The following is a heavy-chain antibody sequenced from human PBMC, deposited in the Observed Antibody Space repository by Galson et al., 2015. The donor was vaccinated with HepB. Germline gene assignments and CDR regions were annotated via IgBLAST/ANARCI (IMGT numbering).Heavy chain of an antibody. J-gene: IGHJ4*02. CDR2: IIPIFGTA. V-gene: IGHV1-69*13. CDR1: GGTFSSYA. CDR3: ASLGDSSSSVGY. Sequence: SVKVSCRASGGTFSSYAISWVRQAPGQGLEWMGGIIPIFGTANYAQKFQGRVTITADESTSTAYMELSSLRSEDTAVYYCASLGDSSSSVGYWGQGTLVTVSS. D-gene: IGHD6-6*01.